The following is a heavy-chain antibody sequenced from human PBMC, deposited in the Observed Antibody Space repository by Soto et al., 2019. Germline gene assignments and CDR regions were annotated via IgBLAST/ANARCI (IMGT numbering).Heavy chain of an antibody. J-gene: IGHJ4*01. Sequence: QVQLVQSGAEVKKPKSSVKVSCKAPGGTFSTYAISWVRQAPGQGLEWMGGIIPMFGTANYAQRFQDRVTITADESTNTAYMELSSLRSEDTAVYFCASGIQLWLRRINNGYSGWGHGTLVTVSS. V-gene: IGHV1-69*12. CDR1: GGTFSTYA. CDR2: IIPMFGTA. D-gene: IGHD5-18*01. CDR3: ASGIQLWLRRINNGYSG.